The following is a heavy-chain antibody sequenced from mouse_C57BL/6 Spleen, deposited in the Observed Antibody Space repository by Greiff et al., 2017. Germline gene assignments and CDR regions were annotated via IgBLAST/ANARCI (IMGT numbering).Heavy chain of an antibody. Sequence: VQLQQSGPGLVQPSQSLSITCTVSGFSLTSYGVHWVRQSPGKGLEWLGVIWSGGSTDYNAAFISSLSISKDNSKSQVFFKMNSLQADDTAIYYCARNSNYYGSREDYFDYWGQGTTLTVSS. CDR3: ARNSNYYGSREDYFDY. V-gene: IGHV2-2*01. CDR1: GFSLTSYG. J-gene: IGHJ2*01. D-gene: IGHD1-1*01. CDR2: IWSGGST.